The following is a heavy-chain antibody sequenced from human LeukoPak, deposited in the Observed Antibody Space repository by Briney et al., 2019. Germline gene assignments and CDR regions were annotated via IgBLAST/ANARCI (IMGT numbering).Heavy chain of an antibody. V-gene: IGHV4-30-4*08. CDR3: ARRGYYPHGSFDY. Sequence: PSQTLPLTCTVSGGSISSGDYYWSWIRQPPGKGLEWIGYIYYSGSTYYNPSLKSRVTISVDTSKNQFSLKLSSVTAADTAVYYCARRGYYPHGSFDYWGQGTLVTVSS. CDR1: GGSISSGDYY. D-gene: IGHD3-3*01. CDR2: IYYSGST. J-gene: IGHJ4*02.